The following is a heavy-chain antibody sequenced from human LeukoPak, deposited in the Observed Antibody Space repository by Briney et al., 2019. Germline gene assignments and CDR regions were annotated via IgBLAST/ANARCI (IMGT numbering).Heavy chain of an antibody. V-gene: IGHV3-74*01. Sequence: PGGSLRVSCAASGFTFSTYWMHWVRQAPGEGLVWVSRINSDDSIINYADSVKGRFTISRDNSKNTLYLQMNSLRAEDTAVYYCAKIRRQSIAARPGDYWGQGTLVTVSS. CDR1: GFTFSTYW. D-gene: IGHD6-6*01. CDR2: INSDDSII. J-gene: IGHJ4*02. CDR3: AKIRRQSIAARPGDY.